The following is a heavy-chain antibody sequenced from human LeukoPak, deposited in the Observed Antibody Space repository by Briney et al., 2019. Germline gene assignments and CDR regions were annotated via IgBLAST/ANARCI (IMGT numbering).Heavy chain of an antibody. CDR2: INHSGST. CDR1: GGSFSGYY. J-gene: IGHJ5*02. Sequence: SETLSLTCAVYGGSFSGYYWSWIRQPPGKGLEWIGEINHSGSTNYNPPLKSRVTISVDTSKNQFSLKLSSVAAANTAVYYCARGRGIAARHWFDPWGQGTLVTVSS. CDR3: ARGRGIAARHWFDP. V-gene: IGHV4-34*01. D-gene: IGHD6-6*01.